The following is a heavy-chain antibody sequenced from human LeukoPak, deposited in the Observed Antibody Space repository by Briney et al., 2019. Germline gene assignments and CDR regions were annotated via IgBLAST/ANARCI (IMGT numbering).Heavy chain of an antibody. Sequence: GGSLRLSCVFSGFTFRNHGMHWVRQAPGKGLEWVAVASSDEVNQNYAYSVKGRFLISRDNSKDTLHLQMNSLRAEDTAVYYCARPRFALYYFDYWGQGTLVTVSS. D-gene: IGHD3-3*01. J-gene: IGHJ4*02. CDR3: ARPRFALYYFDY. CDR1: GFTFRNHG. V-gene: IGHV3-33*08. CDR2: ASSDEVNQ.